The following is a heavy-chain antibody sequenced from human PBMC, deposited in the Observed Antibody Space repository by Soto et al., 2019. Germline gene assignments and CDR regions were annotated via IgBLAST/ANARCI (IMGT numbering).Heavy chain of an antibody. J-gene: IGHJ6*02. CDR3: ARLNGYCISTNCHGYYGMDV. Sequence: SETLSLTCAVSGGSISSGGYSWSWIRQYSGRGLEWIGSIYSSENTYYNPSLQSRVTISVDTSKNEFSLRLSSVTAADTAVYYCARLNGYCISTNCHGYYGMDVWGQGTTVTVSS. CDR2: IYSSENT. D-gene: IGHD2-2*03. V-gene: IGHV4-30-2*03. CDR1: GGSISSGGYS.